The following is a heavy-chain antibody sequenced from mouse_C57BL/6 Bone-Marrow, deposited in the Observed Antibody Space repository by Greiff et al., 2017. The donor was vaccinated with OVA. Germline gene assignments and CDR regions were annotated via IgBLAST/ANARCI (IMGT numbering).Heavy chain of an antibody. Sequence: EVQLVESGEGLVKPGGSLKLSCAASGFTFSSYAMSWVRQTPEKRLEWVAYISSGGDYIYYADTVKGRFTISRDNARNTLYLQMSSLKSEDTAMYYCTREGDYDGYYVFAYWGQGTLVTVSA. CDR1: GFTFSSYA. J-gene: IGHJ3*01. CDR2: ISSGGDYI. V-gene: IGHV5-9-1*02. CDR3: TREGDYDGYYVFAY. D-gene: IGHD2-3*01.